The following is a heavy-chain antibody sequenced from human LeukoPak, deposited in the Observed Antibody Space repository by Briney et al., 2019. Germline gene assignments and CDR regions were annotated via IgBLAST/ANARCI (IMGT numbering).Heavy chain of an antibody. CDR1: GGSISSSYYY. CDR2: IYSSGST. J-gene: IGHJ6*02. CDR3: ARTTTAYYYDSSGYPFYYYYGMDV. V-gene: IGHV4-39*01. D-gene: IGHD3-22*01. Sequence: PSETLSLTCTVSGGSISSSYYYWGWIRQPPGKGLEWTGSIYSSGSTYYNPSLKSRVTISVDTSKNQFSLKLTSVTAADTAVYYCARTTTAYYYDSSGYPFYYYYGMDVWGQGTTVTVSS.